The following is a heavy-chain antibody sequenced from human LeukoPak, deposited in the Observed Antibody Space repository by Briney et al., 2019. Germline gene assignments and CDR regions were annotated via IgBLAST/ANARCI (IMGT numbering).Heavy chain of an antibody. CDR1: GYTFTDYY. CDR3: ARAITMVRGSYAFDI. D-gene: IGHD3-10*01. J-gene: IGHJ3*02. Sequence: ASVKVSCKAFGYTFTDYYMHWVRQAPGQGLEWMGYINPNSGGTDTNYARKFQGRVTMTTDTSSSTAYMELSRLRSDDTAVYYCARAITMVRGSYAFDIWGQGTMVTVSS. CDR2: INPNSGGTDT. V-gene: IGHV1-2*02.